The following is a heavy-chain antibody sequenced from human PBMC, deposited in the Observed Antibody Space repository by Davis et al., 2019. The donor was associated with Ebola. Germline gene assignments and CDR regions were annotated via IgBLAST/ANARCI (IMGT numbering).Heavy chain of an antibody. CDR3: ARSFNDILTGRSPRVFDP. CDR1: GYTFIDHY. D-gene: IGHD3-9*01. V-gene: IGHV1-2*06. CDR2: INPNSGGT. Sequence: ASVKVSCKASGYTFIDHYMHWVRQAPGQGLEWMGRINPNSGGTNYAQKFQGRVTMTRDTSISTAYMELSRLRSDDTAVYYCARSFNDILTGRSPRVFDPWGQGTLVTVSS. J-gene: IGHJ5*02.